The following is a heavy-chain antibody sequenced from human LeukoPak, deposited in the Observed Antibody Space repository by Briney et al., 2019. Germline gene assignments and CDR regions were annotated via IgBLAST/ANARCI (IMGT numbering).Heavy chain of an antibody. V-gene: IGHV3-21*01. CDR1: GFTFSSYS. Sequence: GGSLRLSCAASGFTFSSYSMNWVRQAPGKGLEWVSSISSSSSYIYYADSVKGRFTISRDNAKNSLFLQMNSLRAEDTAVYYCARVYAFYYSPDYWGQGTLVTVSS. D-gene: IGHD3-22*01. J-gene: IGHJ4*02. CDR2: ISSSSSYI. CDR3: ARVYAFYYSPDY.